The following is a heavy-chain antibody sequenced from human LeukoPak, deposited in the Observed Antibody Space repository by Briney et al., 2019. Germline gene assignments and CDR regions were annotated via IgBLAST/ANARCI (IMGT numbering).Heavy chain of an antibody. CDR3: AREIRGYSYFDY. J-gene: IGHJ4*02. V-gene: IGHV3-11*01. CDR2: ISSSGSTI. D-gene: IGHD1-26*01. CDR1: GFTFSDYY. Sequence: GGSLRLSCAASGFTFSDYYMNWIRQAPGKGLEWVSYISSSGSTIYYADSVKGRFTISRDNAKNSLYLQLNSLRAEDTAVYYCAREIRGYSYFDYWGQGTLVTVSS.